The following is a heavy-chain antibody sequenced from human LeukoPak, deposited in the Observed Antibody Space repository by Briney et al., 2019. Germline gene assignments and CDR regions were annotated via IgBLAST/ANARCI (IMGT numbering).Heavy chain of an antibody. Sequence: SETLSLTCTVSGGSISSYYWSWIRQPPGKGLEWIGYISYTGSTNYNPSLKSRVTISVDTSKNQFSLKLSSVTAADTAAYYCARVFNWFDPWGQGTLVTVSS. CDR3: ARVFNWFDP. CDR2: ISYTGST. J-gene: IGHJ5*02. V-gene: IGHV4-59*01. CDR1: GGSISSYY.